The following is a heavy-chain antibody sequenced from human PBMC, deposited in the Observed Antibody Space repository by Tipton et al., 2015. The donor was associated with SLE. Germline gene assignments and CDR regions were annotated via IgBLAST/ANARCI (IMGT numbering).Heavy chain of an antibody. CDR2: ISSSSSYI. Sequence: SLRLSCAASGFTFSSYSMNWVRQAPGKGLEWVSSISSSSSYIYYADSVKGRFTISRDNSKNTLYLQMNSLRAEDTAVYYCAKPPITMVRGVIISYFDYWGQGTLVTVSS. D-gene: IGHD3-10*01. J-gene: IGHJ4*02. CDR1: GFTFSSYS. CDR3: AKPPITMVRGVIISYFDY. V-gene: IGHV3-21*04.